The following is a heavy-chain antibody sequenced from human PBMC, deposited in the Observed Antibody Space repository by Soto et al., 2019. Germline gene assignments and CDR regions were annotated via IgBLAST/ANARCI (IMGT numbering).Heavy chain of an antibody. CDR2: ISGYNGDT. CDR1: GYTFTSYG. CDR3: ARAPQTVAGAGIWY. J-gene: IGHJ4*02. D-gene: IGHD6-13*01. Sequence: QVQLVQSGAEVKKPGASVKVSCKASGYTFTSYGISWVGQAPGQGLEWMGWISGYNGDTNYAQKLQGRVTMTTDTSTNTAYMELRSMISDDTAVYYCARAPQTVAGAGIWYWGQGTLVTVSS. V-gene: IGHV1-18*04.